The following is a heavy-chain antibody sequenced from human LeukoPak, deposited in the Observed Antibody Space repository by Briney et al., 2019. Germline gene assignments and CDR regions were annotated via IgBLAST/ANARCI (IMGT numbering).Heavy chain of an antibody. J-gene: IGHJ4*02. D-gene: IGHD6-13*01. V-gene: IGHV4-31*03. CDR3: AATYSSSWYQVY. CDR1: GGSISSGGYY. Sequence: PSQTLCLTCTVSGGSISSGGYYWSWIRQHPGKGLEWIGYIYYSGSTYYNPSLKSRVTISVDTSKNQFSLKLSSVTAADTAVYYCAATYSSSWYQVYWGQGTLVTVSS. CDR2: IYYSGST.